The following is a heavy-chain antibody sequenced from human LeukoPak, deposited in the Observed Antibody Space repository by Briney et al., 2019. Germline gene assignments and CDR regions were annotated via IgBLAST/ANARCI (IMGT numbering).Heavy chain of an antibody. D-gene: IGHD6-19*01. CDR1: GGSFSGYY. CDR2: INHSGST. J-gene: IGHJ4*02. CDR3: AREQWPDIY. Sequence: SETLSLTCAVYGGSFSGYYWSWIRQPPGKGLEWIGEINHSGSTNYNPSLKSRVTISVDTSKNQFSLKLSSMTAADTAVYYCAREQWPDIYWGQGTLVTVSS. V-gene: IGHV4-34*01.